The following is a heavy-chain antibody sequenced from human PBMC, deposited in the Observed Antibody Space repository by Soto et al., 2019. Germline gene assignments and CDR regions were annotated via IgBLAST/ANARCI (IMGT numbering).Heavy chain of an antibody. CDR3: AGGGAGSGPFTWELPDH. J-gene: IGHJ4*02. CDR2: ITPFSGDV. V-gene: IGHV1-45*02. Sequence: QMQLVQSGAEVKKTGSSVTVSCKALGNTFTYRYLHWVRQAPGQALEWMGWITPFSGDVHYAQKFKERVTITRDRSINTAYMQMSSLRSEDTAMYFCAGGGAGSGPFTWELPDHWGQGTLVTVSS. CDR1: GNTFTYRY. D-gene: IGHD1-26*01.